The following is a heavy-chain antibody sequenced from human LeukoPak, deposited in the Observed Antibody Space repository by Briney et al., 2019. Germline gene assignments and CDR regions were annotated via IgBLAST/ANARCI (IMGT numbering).Heavy chain of an antibody. CDR2: ISWNSGSI. D-gene: IGHD6-13*01. J-gene: IGHJ4*02. V-gene: IGHV3-9*01. Sequence: PGRSLRLSCAASGFTFDDYAMHWVRQAPGKGLEWVSGISWNSGSIGYADSVKGRFTISRDNAKNSLYLQMNSLRAEDTALYYCAKVRAGYSSSWYDYWGQGTLVTVSS. CDR3: AKVRAGYSSSWYDY. CDR1: GFTFDDYA.